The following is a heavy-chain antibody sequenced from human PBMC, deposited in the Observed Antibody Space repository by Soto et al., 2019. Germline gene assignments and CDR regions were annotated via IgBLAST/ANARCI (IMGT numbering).Heavy chain of an antibody. D-gene: IGHD2-2*01. V-gene: IGHV3-74*01. J-gene: IGHJ4*02. Sequence: GGSLRLSCAASGVTFSGYWMHWVRQAPGKGLVWVSRINRDGSSTAYADSVKGRFTISRDNAKNTLYLQMDSLRADDTAVYYCAKTPISYCSSTSCYRYFDIWGQGTLVTVSS. CDR2: INRDGSST. CDR1: GVTFSGYW. CDR3: AKTPISYCSSTSCYRYFDI.